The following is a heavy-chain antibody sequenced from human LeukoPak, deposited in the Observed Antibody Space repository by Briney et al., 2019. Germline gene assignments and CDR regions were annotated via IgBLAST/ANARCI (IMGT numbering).Heavy chain of an antibody. V-gene: IGHV4-61*09. CDR2: IYTSGSA. Sequence: PSETLSLTCSVSGGSISGGCYYWSWIRQPAGKGLEWIGHIYTSGSANYNPSLKSRVTMSVDTSKSQFSLKLSSVTAADTAVYYCARGDSSGYYFGPQNFDYWGQGTLVTVSS. CDR1: GGSISGGCYY. J-gene: IGHJ4*02. CDR3: ARGDSSGYYFGPQNFDY. D-gene: IGHD3-22*01.